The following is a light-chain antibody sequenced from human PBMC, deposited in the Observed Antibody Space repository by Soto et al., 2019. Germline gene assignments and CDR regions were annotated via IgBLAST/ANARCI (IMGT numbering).Light chain of an antibody. CDR2: DNN. CDR3: GTWDSSLTVVV. Sequence: QSLLTQPPSVSAAPGQKVTISCSGSSSNIGNNYVSWYQQLPGTAPKLLIYDNNKRPLGIPDRFSGSKSGTSATLGITGLQTGDEADYYCGTWDSSLTVVVFGGGTKLTVL. J-gene: IGLJ2*01. V-gene: IGLV1-51*01. CDR1: SSNIGNNY.